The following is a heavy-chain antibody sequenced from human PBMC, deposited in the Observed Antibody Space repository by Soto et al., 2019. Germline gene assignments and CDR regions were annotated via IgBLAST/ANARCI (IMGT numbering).Heavy chain of an antibody. CDR2: IYYSGST. V-gene: IGHV4-59*01. D-gene: IGHD2-21*01. CDR3: ARRWCDAFDF. Sequence: QVQLQESGPGLVKPSETLSLTCTVSGGSISSYYWSWIRQPPGEGLEWIGYIYYSGSTNYNPSLMSRVTISVDTSKNQYSLRLSSVTAADSAVYYCARRWCDAFDFWGQGTMVTVSS. CDR1: GGSISSYY. J-gene: IGHJ3*01.